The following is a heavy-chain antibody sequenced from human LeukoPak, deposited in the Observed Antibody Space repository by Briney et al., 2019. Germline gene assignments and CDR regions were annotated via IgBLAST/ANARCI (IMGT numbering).Heavy chain of an antibody. CDR2: IYYSGST. V-gene: IGHV4-59*01. J-gene: IGHJ1*01. CDR1: GGSISSYY. Sequence: SETLSLTCTVSGGSISSYYWSWIRQPPGKGLEWIGYIYYSGSTNYNPSLKSRVTISVDTSKNQFSLKLSSVTAADTAVYYCARDHYYDSSGYTFRHWGQGTLVTVSS. CDR3: ARDHYYDSSGYTFRH. D-gene: IGHD3-22*01.